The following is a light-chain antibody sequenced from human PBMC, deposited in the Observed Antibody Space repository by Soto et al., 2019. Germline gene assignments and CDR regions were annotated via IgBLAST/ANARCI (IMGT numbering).Light chain of an antibody. Sequence: DIQMTQSPSTLSACVGDRVTITCRASQSISSWLAWYQQKPGKAPKLLIYDASSLESGVPSRFSGSGSGTEFTLTISSLQPDDFATYYCQQYNSYSGPFGQGTKLEIK. J-gene: IGKJ2*01. CDR2: DAS. CDR3: QQYNSYSGP. CDR1: QSISSW. V-gene: IGKV1-5*01.